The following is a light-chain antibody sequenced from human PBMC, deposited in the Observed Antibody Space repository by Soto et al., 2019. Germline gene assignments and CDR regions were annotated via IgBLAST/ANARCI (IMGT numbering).Light chain of an antibody. CDR1: QSVSDSY. Sequence: EIVLTQSPGTLSLSPGERATLSCRASQSVSDSYLAWYQQKPGQATRRLIYASSRATGIPDRFSGSGSGTDFTLTISRLEPEDFAVYYCQHYGTSALFGPGTKVDIK. V-gene: IGKV3-20*01. CDR2: AS. CDR3: QHYGTSAL. J-gene: IGKJ3*01.